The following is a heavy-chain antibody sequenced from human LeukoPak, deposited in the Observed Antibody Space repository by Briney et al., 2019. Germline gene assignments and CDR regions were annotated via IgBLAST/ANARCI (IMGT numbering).Heavy chain of an antibody. Sequence: ASVKVSCKASGYTFTGYYMHWVRQAPGQGLEWMGWINPNSGGTNYAQKFQGRVTMTRDTSTSTVYMELGSLRSEDTAVYYCAREESVASFDLWGQGTLVTVSS. V-gene: IGHV1-2*02. CDR2: INPNSGGT. CDR1: GYTFTGYY. CDR3: AREESVASFDL. D-gene: IGHD6-19*01. J-gene: IGHJ5*02.